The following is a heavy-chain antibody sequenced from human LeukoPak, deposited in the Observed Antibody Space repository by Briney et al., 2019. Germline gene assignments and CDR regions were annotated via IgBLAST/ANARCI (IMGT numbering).Heavy chain of an antibody. CDR3: ARYGESPPFDY. J-gene: IGHJ4*02. V-gene: IGHV1-18*04. Sequence: ASVKVSCKASGYIFTDYYLHWVRQAPGQGLEWMGWISAYNGNTNYAQKLQGRVTMTTDTSTSTAYMELRSLRSDDTAVYYCARYGESPPFDYWGQGTLVTVSS. D-gene: IGHD4-17*01. CDR2: ISAYNGNT. CDR1: GYIFTDYY.